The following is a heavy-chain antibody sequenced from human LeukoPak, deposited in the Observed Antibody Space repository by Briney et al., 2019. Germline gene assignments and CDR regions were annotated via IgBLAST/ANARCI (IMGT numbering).Heavy chain of an antibody. CDR2: ISSNGGST. J-gene: IGHJ4*02. D-gene: IGHD6-13*01. CDR3: ARDSIAAII. V-gene: IGHV3-64*01. Sequence: GGSLRLSCAASGFTFSSYAMHWVRQAPGKGLEYVSAISSNGGSTYYANSVKGRFTISRDNSKNTLYLQMGSLRAEDMAVYYCARDSIAAIIWGQGTLVTVSS. CDR1: GFTFSSYA.